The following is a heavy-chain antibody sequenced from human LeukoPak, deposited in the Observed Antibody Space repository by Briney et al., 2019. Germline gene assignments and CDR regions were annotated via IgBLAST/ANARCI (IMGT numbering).Heavy chain of an antibody. CDR3: ASRGSYDILTGYFP. CDR1: GGSISSYY. V-gene: IGHV4-39*07. Sequence: PSETLSLTCTVSGGSISSYYWSWIRQPPGKGLEWIGSIYYSGSTYYNPSLKSRVTISVDTSKNQFSLKLSSVTAADTAVYYCASRGSYDILTGYFPWGQGTLVTVSS. D-gene: IGHD3-9*01. J-gene: IGHJ5*02. CDR2: IYYSGST.